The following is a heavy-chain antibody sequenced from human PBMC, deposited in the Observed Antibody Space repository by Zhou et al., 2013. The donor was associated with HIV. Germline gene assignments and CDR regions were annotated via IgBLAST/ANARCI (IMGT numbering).Heavy chain of an antibody. CDR1: GYTFINFG. J-gene: IGHJ6*03. CDR3: AADYLNYRGYYFYMDV. V-gene: IGHV1-18*01. Sequence: QVQLVQSGTEVKKPGASVKVSCKTSGYTFINFGITWVRQAPGQGLEWLGWISTSNGNTNYAQNLQGRVTMTTDTSTTTAYMELRGLRSDDAAVYYCAADYLNYRGYYFYMDVWGKGTAVIVS. D-gene: IGHD3-10*01. CDR2: ISTSNGNT.